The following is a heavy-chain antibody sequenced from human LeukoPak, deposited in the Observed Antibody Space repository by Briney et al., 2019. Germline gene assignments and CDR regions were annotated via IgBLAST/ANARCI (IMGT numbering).Heavy chain of an antibody. CDR1: GGSISSYY. V-gene: IGHV4-59*01. CDR2: IYYSGST. D-gene: IGHD6-19*01. J-gene: IGHJ4*02. CDR3: ARGSGYSSGWNPFDY. Sequence: PSETLSLTCTVSGGSISSYYWSWIRQPPGKGLEWIGYIYYSGSTNYNPSLKSRVTISVDTSKNQFSLKLSSVTAADTAVYYCARGSGYSSGWNPFDYWGQGTLVTVSS.